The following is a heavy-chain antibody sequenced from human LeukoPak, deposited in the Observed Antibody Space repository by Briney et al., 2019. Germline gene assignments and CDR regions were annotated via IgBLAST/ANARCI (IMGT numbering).Heavy chain of an antibody. V-gene: IGHV3-23*01. CDR3: AKELHGSGNYAFDC. CDR2: VSVNGGTT. Sequence: GGSLRLSCAASGFTFSSCALSWVRQARGKGLDWVSTVSVNGGTTYYADSVKGRFTISRENSKNTLYLQMNSLRAEDTAVYFCAKELHGSGNYAFDCWGQGTLVTVSS. D-gene: IGHD3-10*01. J-gene: IGHJ4*02. CDR1: GFTFSSCA.